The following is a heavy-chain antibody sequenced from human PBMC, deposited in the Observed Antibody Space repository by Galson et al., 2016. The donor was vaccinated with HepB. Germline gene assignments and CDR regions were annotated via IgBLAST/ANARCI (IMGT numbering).Heavy chain of an antibody. CDR3: ARDCSTTTCYLLIDS. CDR1: GYIFTTYG. CDR2: ISAYNGNT. Sequence: SCKASGYIFTTYGISWVRPAPGQGLEWMGWISAYNGNTNYAQKLQGRVTMTTDTSTSTAYMELRSLRSDDTAVYYCARDCSTTTCYLLIDSWGQGTLVTVSS. V-gene: IGHV1-18*01. J-gene: IGHJ4*02. D-gene: IGHD2-2*01.